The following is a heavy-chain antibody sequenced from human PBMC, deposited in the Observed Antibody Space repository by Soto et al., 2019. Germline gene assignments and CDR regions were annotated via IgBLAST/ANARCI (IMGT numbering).Heavy chain of an antibody. Sequence: QVQLQESGPGLVKPSQTLSLPCTVSGGSITSGYYYWRLVRQPPGKGLEWIGYIYSSGKTYYNPSRKSRRTLSVDTSKNHFSLKVSSVTGADTAVYYCARDEGYYYGSGWGQGTLGTVFS. V-gene: IGHV4-30-4*01. CDR2: IYSSGKT. J-gene: IGHJ1*01. CDR1: GGSITSGYYY. D-gene: IGHD3-10*01. CDR3: ARDEGYYYGSG.